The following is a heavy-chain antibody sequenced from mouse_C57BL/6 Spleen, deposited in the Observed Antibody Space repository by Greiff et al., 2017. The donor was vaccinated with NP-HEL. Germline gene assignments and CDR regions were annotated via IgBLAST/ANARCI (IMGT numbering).Heavy chain of an antibody. CDR2: ISSGSSTI. CDR3: ARGPNFFDY. Sequence: EVKLVESGGGLVKPGGSLKLSCAASGFTFSDYGMHWVRQAPEKGLEWVAYISSGSSTIYYAETVKGRFTLSRDNTKNTLFLQMTSLRSEDTAMYYCARGPNFFDYWGQGTTLTVSS. V-gene: IGHV5-17*01. CDR1: GFTFSDYG. D-gene: IGHD4-1*01. J-gene: IGHJ2*01.